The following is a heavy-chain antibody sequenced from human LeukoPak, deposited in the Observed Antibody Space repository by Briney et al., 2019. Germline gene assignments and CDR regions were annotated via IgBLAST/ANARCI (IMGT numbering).Heavy chain of an antibody. CDR1: GFTFSSYA. CDR2: ISGSGGST. CDR3: AKYSGYDLSGLYY. D-gene: IGHD5-12*01. Sequence: GGSLRLSCAASGFTFSSYAMSWVRQAPGKGLEWVSAISGSGGSTYYADSVKGRFTISRDNSKNTLYLQMNSLRAEDTAVYYVAKYSGYDLSGLYYWGEGTLVTVSS. V-gene: IGHV3-23*01. J-gene: IGHJ4*02.